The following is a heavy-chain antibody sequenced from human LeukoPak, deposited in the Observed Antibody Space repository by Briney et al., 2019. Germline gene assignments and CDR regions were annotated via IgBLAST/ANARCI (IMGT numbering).Heavy chain of an antibody. J-gene: IGHJ5*02. CDR3: LRGGADSNSVGS. CDR2: IYSTGTT. Sequence: GGSLRLSCAASGFTVTNNYMIWVRQAPGKGLEWVSLIYSTGTTNYADSVKGRFTISRDNSKNTLYLQMNSLRAEDTAVYYCLRGGADSNSVGSWGQGTLVTVSS. V-gene: IGHV3-53*01. CDR1: GFTVTNNY. D-gene: IGHD4-4*01.